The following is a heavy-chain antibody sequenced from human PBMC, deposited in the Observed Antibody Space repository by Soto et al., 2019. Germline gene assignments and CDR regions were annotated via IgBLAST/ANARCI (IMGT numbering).Heavy chain of an antibody. J-gene: IGHJ4*02. CDR1: GFMFSSYT. D-gene: IGHD2-2*01. CDR2: VSFRGDI. V-gene: IGHV3-21*01. Sequence: EVQLVESGGGLVKPGGSLRLSCTASGFMFSSYTMNWVRQAPGKGLEWVSSVSFRGDIYYADSLEGRFTISRDDAKNSLYLQTNSLRAVDTAVYFCARGCSSASCYYYWGQGTLVTVSS. CDR3: ARGCSSASCYYY.